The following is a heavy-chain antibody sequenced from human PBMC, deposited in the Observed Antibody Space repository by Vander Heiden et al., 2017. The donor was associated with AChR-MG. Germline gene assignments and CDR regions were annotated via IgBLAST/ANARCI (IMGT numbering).Heavy chain of an antibody. D-gene: IGHD3-22*01. CDR2: IYYSGST. CDR1: GGSISSSSYY. Sequence: QLQLQESGPGLVKPSETLSLTCTVSGGSISSSSYYWGWIRQPPGKGLEWIGSIYYSGSTYYNPSLKSRVTISVDTSKNQFSLKLSSVTAADTAVYYCARRGAPYDGSGYFFWGQGTLVTVSS. V-gene: IGHV4-39*01. J-gene: IGHJ4*02. CDR3: ARRGAPYDGSGYFF.